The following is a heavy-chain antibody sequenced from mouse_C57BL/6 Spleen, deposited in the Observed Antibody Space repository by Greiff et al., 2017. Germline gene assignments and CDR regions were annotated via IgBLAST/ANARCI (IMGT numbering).Heavy chain of an antibody. D-gene: IGHD4-1*01. Sequence: VLLQQSGAELARPGASVKMSCKASGYTFTSYTMPWVKQSPGKGLEWIGSINPGSGYTKYNQKFKDKATLTADKATSTAYMQLSSLKSEDTAVYYCARGGLRANWDVEDAMDYWGQGTSVTVSS. CDR2: INPGSGYT. CDR3: ARGGLRANWDVEDAMDY. CDR1: GYTFTSYT. J-gene: IGHJ4*01. V-gene: IGHV1-4*01.